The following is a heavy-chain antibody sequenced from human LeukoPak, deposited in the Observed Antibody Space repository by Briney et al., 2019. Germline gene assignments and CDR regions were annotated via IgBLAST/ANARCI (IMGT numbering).Heavy chain of an antibody. CDR2: INPNSGGT. D-gene: IGHD3-3*01. J-gene: IGHJ4*02. V-gene: IGHV1-2*02. CDR3: ARAHWSKAF. Sequence: ASVKVSCKASGYTFTGYYVHWVRQAPGQGLEWMGWINPNSGGTNYAQKFQDRVTMTRDTSISTAYMELRRLRFDDTAVYYCARAHWSKAFWGQGTLVTVSS. CDR1: GYTFTGYY.